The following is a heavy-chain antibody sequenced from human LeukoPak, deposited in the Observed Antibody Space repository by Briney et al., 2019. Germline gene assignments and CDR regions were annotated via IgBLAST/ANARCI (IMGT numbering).Heavy chain of an antibody. CDR2: IYYSGST. Sequence: SETLSLTCTVSGGSISSGGYYWSWIRQHPGKGLEWIWYIYYSGSTYYNPSLKRRVTISVDTSKNQFSLKLSSVTAADTAVYYCARWGLGDSSSWYEYFDYWGQGTLVTVSS. V-gene: IGHV4-31*03. D-gene: IGHD6-13*01. CDR1: GGSISSGGYY. J-gene: IGHJ4*02. CDR3: ARWGLGDSSSWYEYFDY.